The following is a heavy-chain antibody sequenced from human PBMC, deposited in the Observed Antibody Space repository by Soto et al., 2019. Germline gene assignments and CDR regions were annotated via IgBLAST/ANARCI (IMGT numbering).Heavy chain of an antibody. Sequence: EVQLLESGGGLVQPGGSLRLSCAASGFTFSSYAMRWVRQAPVKGLEWVSALSGSGGSTYYADSVKGRFTISRDNSKNTLYLQMNSLRAEDTAVYYCASRGSGSYYDYWGQGTLVTVSS. J-gene: IGHJ4*02. D-gene: IGHD1-26*01. CDR2: LSGSGGST. CDR1: GFTFSSYA. V-gene: IGHV3-23*01. CDR3: ASRGSGSYYDY.